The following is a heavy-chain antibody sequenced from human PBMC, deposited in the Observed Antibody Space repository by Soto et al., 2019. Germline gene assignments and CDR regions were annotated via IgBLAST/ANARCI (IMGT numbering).Heavy chain of an antibody. CDR2: IYPGDSDT. Sequence: GESLKISCKGSGYSFTSYWIGWVRQMPGKGLEWMGIIYPGDSDTRYSPSFQGQVAISADKSISTAYLQWSSLKASDTAMYYCARQYDFWSGDASAFDIWGQGTMVTVSS. J-gene: IGHJ3*02. V-gene: IGHV5-51*01. CDR3: ARQYDFWSGDASAFDI. D-gene: IGHD3-3*01. CDR1: GYSFTSYW.